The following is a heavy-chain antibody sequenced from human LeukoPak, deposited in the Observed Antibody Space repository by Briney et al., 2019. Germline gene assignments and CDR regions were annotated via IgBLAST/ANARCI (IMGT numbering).Heavy chain of an antibody. CDR1: GFTFSNAW. V-gene: IGHV3-7*01. J-gene: IGHJ4*02. CDR3: ARDGVGFDY. CDR2: IKPNGIEE. Sequence: TGGSLRLSCAASGFTFSNAWMSWVRQAPGKGLEWVASIKPNGIEEKYVDSVKGRFTISRDNAKNSVFLQLNSLRVEDTAVYYCARDGVGFDYWGQGTLVTVSS. D-gene: IGHD1-26*01.